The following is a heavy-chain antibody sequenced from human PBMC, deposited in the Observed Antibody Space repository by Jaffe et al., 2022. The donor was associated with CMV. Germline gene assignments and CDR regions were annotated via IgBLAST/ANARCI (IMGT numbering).Heavy chain of an antibody. CDR1: GVSFSNYA. J-gene: IGHJ6*02. V-gene: IGHV3-23*01. CDR2: ITNNGDRT. D-gene: IGHD5-12*01. Sequence: EAQLSESGGDWIQPGGSLRLSCAASGVSFSNYAMSWVRQAPGKGLEWVSVITNNGDRTYYADSVRGRFTISRDNSKNMLYLQMSSLRAEDTAKYYCVKAGGGYATLYFYYGMDVWGQGTTVTVS. CDR3: VKAGGGYATLYFYYGMDV.